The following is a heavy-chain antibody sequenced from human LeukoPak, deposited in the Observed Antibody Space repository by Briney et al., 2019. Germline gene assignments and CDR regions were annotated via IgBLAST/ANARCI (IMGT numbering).Heavy chain of an antibody. V-gene: IGHV3-21*01. Sequence: GGSLRLSCAASGFTFSSYSMNWVRQAPGKGLEWVSSISSSSSYIYYADSVKGRFTISRDNAKNSLYLQMNSLRAEDTAVYYCARDRGSSDAFDIWGQGTMVTVSS. CDR3: ARDRGSSDAFDI. CDR1: GFTFSSYS. CDR2: ISSSSSYI. J-gene: IGHJ3*02. D-gene: IGHD3-10*01.